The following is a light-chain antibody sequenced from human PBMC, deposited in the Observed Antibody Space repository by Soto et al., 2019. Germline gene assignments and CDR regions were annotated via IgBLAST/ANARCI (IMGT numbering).Light chain of an antibody. CDR3: QQYGSSPPFT. CDR2: GAS. J-gene: IGKJ2*01. V-gene: IGKV3-20*01. Sequence: ELVLTQSPGTLSLSPGERATLSCRASQSVSSSYLAWYQQKPGQAPRLLIYGASNRATGIPYRFSGSGSGTDFTLTISRLEPEDFAVYFCQQYGSSPPFTFGQGTKVEIK. CDR1: QSVSSSY.